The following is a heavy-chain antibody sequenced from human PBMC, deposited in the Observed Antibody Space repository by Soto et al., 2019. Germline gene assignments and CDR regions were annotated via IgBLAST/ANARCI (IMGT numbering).Heavy chain of an antibody. CDR2: IYPGDSDT. CDR3: ARSGCSSSSCYRRYYYYGMAV. J-gene: IGHJ6*02. CDR1: GYSFTSYW. V-gene: IGHV5-51*01. D-gene: IGHD2-2*02. Sequence: GESRKISCKGSGYSFTSYWIGWVRQMAGKGLEWMGIIYPGDSDTRYSPSFQGQVTISADKCISTAYLQLSSLKASDTAMSYCARSGCSSSSCYRRYYYYGMAVWGPGTTVTVSS.